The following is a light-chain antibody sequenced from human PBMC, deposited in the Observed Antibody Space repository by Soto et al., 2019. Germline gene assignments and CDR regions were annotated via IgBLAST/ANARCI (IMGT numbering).Light chain of an antibody. V-gene: IGKV1-5*03. CDR2: KAS. J-gene: IGKJ1*01. CDR3: QQYNSYPWT. Sequence: DIQMTQSPSTLSASVGDRVTIPCPASQSISSWLAWYQQKPGKAPKLLIYKASSLESGVPSRFSGSGSGTEFTLTISSLQPDDFATYYCQQYNSYPWTFGQGTKV. CDR1: QSISSW.